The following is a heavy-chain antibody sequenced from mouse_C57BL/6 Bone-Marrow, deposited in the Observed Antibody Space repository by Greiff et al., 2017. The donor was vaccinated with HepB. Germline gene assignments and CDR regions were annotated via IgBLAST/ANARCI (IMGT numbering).Heavy chain of an antibody. V-gene: IGHV5-9*01. CDR1: GFTFSSYT. CDR2: ISGGGGNT. D-gene: IGHD3-2*02. Sequence: EVMLVESGGGLVKPGGSLKLSCAASGFTFSSYTMSWVRQTPEKRLEWVATISGGGGNTYYPDSVKGRFTISRDKAKNTLYLQMSSLRAEDTAWYYCASTAQATSWFAYWGQGALVTGAA. J-gene: IGHJ3*01. CDR3: ASTAQATSWFAY.